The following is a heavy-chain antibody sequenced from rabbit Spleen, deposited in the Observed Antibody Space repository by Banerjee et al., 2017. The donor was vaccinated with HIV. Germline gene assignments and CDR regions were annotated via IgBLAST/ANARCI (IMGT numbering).Heavy chain of an antibody. D-gene: IGHD2-1*01. Sequence: QEQLMESGGGLVQPGGSLKLSCKASGFDFSRTGVSWVRQAPGKGLEWIGYIDPIFGSTYYANWVNGRFTISSHNAQNTVYLQLNSLTAADTATYFCVRDRANIGGDYGPYYFDLWGQGTLVTV. J-gene: IGHJ4*01. V-gene: IGHV1S47*01. CDR1: GFDFSRTG. CDR3: VRDRANIGGDYGPYYFDL. CDR2: IDPIFGST.